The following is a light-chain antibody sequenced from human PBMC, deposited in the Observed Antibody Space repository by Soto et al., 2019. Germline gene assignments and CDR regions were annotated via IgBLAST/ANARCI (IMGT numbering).Light chain of an antibody. CDR3: SSYAGSNIYV. CDR1: SSNIGNNY. CDR2: ENN. J-gene: IGLJ1*01. Sequence: QSVLTQPPSVSAAPGQKVTISCSGSSSNIGNNYVSWYQQLPGTAPKLLIYENNKRPSGIPDRFSGSKSGTSATLGITGLQTGDEADYYCSSYAGSNIYVFGTGTKVTVL. V-gene: IGLV1-51*02.